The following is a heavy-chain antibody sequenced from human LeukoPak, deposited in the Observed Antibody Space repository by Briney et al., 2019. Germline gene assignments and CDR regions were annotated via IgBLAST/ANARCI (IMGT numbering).Heavy chain of an antibody. CDR3: ARYIVSYPHDAFDI. CDR2: IYYSGST. Sequence: ETLSLTCTVSGGSISSYYWSWIRQPPGKGLEWIGYIYYSGSTSYNPSLKSRVTISVDTSKKQFSLKLSSVTAADTAFYYCARYIVSYPHDAFDIWGQGTMVTVSS. D-gene: IGHD1-26*01. V-gene: IGHV4-59*01. J-gene: IGHJ3*02. CDR1: GGSISSYY.